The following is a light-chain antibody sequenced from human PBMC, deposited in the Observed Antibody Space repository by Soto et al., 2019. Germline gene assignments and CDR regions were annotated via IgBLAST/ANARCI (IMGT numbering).Light chain of an antibody. CDR2: KAS. J-gene: IGKJ1*01. CDR3: QQYNSYRT. Sequence: DIQMTQSPSTLSGSVGYRFTITCRASQTISSWLAWYQQKPGKAPKLLIYKASTLKSGVPSRFSGSGSGTEFTLTISSLQPDDFATYYCQQYNSYRTFGQGTKVDIK. V-gene: IGKV1-5*03. CDR1: QTISSW.